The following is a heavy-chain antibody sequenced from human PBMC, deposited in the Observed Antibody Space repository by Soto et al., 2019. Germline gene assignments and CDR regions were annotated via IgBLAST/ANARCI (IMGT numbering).Heavy chain of an antibody. J-gene: IGHJ3*02. CDR1: GFTFSSYA. V-gene: IGHV3-30-3*01. CDR2: ISYDGSNK. CDR3: ALGYSYAESAFDI. D-gene: IGHD5-18*01. Sequence: QVQLVESGGGVVQPGRSLRLSCAASGFTFSSYAMHWVRQAPGKRLEWVAVISYDGSNKYYADSVKGRFTISRDNSKNTLYLQMNSLRAEDTAVYYCALGYSYAESAFDIWGQGTMVTVSS.